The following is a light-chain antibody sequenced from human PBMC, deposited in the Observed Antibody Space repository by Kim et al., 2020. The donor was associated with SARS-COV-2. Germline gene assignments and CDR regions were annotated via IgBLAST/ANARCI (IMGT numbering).Light chain of an antibody. CDR1: SSNIGASED. Sequence: KVGISCTGRSSNIGASEDVDGYKQLPGTAPKVFIYRDIKRPAGVPDRFSGSRSGPSASLVISGLQVDNEGDYYCQSYDTRVSGSVFGGGTQLTVL. J-gene: IGLJ3*02. CDR2: RDI. V-gene: IGLV1-40*01. CDR3: QSYDTRVSGSV.